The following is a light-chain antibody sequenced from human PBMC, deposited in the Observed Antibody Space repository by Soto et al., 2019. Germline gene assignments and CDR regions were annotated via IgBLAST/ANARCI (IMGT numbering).Light chain of an antibody. Sequence: QSVLTQPPSVSEAPRQRVTISCSGSSSNIGNNAVNWYQQLPGKAPKLLIYYDDLLPSGVSDRFSGSKSGTSASLAISWLQSEDEADYYCAAWDDSLNGHVFGTGTKLTVL. CDR3: AAWDDSLNGHV. V-gene: IGLV1-36*01. CDR2: YDD. J-gene: IGLJ1*01. CDR1: SSNIGNNA.